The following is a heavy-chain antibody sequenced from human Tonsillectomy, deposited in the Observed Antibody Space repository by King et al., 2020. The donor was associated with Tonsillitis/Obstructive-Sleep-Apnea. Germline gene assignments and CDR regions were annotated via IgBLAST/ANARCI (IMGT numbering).Heavy chain of an antibody. CDR1: GGTFSSYA. J-gene: IGHJ4*02. D-gene: IGHD2-2*02. CDR3: ARDPKPYCSSTSCYTKNEFDY. CDR2: SIPIFGTA. Sequence: QLVQSGAEVKKPGSSVKVSCKASGGTFSSYAISWVRQAPGQGLEWMGGSIPIFGTANYAQKFQGRVTITADESTRTAYMELSSLRSEDTAVYYCARDPKPYCSSTSCYTKNEFDYWGQGTLVTVSS. V-gene: IGHV1-69*01.